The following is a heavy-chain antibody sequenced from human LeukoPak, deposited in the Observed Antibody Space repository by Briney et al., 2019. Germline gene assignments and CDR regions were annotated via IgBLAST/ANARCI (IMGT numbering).Heavy chain of an antibody. J-gene: IGHJ4*02. CDR2: IGSSGSYI. Sequence: GGSLRLSCAASGFTFSSYSMNWVRQTPGKGLEWVSSIGSSGSYIYYADSVKGRFTVSRDNAKDSLYLQMNSLRAEDTAVYYCARALTTLTYEGYWGQGTLVTVSS. D-gene: IGHD1-1*01. CDR3: ARALTTLTYEGY. V-gene: IGHV3-21*01. CDR1: GFTFSSYS.